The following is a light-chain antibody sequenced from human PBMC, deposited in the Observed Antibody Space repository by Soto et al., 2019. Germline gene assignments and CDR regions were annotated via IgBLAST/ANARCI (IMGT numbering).Light chain of an antibody. V-gene: IGKV1-5*01. CDR3: QQYNTYST. CDR2: DAS. Sequence: DMQLTQSHSTLSAYVGDRVTLTCRASQSISSWLAWYQQKPGKAPKALIYDASSLKSGVPARFSGSGSGTEFTLTISSLQPDDFATYYCQQYNTYSTFGQGTRLEIK. CDR1: QSISSW. J-gene: IGKJ5*01.